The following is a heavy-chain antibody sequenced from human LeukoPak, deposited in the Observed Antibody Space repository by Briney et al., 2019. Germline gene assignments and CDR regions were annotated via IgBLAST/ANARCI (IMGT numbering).Heavy chain of an antibody. CDR2: IYYSGST. CDR1: GGSISSGSYY. CDR3: ASHDYGGNSRYFDY. Sequence: SETLSLTCTVSGGSISSGSYYWSWIRQPPGKGLEWIGYIYYSGSTNYNPSLKSRVTISVDTSKNQFSLKLSSVTAADTAVYYCASHDYGGNSRYFDYWGQGTLVTVSS. V-gene: IGHV4-61*01. D-gene: IGHD4-23*01. J-gene: IGHJ4*02.